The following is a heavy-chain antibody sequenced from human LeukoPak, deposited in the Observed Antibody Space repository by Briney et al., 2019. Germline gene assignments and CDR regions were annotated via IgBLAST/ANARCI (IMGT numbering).Heavy chain of an antibody. J-gene: IGHJ6*03. CDR3: ARSLRVRGVPDYMDV. CDR2: ISGSGGST. Sequence: GGSLRLSCAASGFTFSSYGMSWVRQAPGKGLGWVSAISGSGGSTYYADFVKGRFTISRDNSKNTLYLQMNSLRAEDTAVYYCARSLRVRGVPDYMDVWGKGTTVTISS. CDR1: GFTFSSYG. D-gene: IGHD3-10*01. V-gene: IGHV3-23*01.